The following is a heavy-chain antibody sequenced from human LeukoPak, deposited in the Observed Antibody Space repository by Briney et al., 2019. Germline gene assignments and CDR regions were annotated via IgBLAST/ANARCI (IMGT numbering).Heavy chain of an antibody. Sequence: HAGGSLRLSCAASGFTFSSYAISWVRQAPGEGLEWVSVISSTGGTTYYADSVKGRFTISRDNSKNTLYLQMNSLRAEDTAVYYCAKDRGYSSVKKRYYYGMDVWGQGTTATVSS. CDR3: AKDRGYSSVKKRYYYGMDV. CDR2: ISSTGGTT. CDR1: GFTFSSYA. V-gene: IGHV3-23*01. D-gene: IGHD6-19*01. J-gene: IGHJ6*02.